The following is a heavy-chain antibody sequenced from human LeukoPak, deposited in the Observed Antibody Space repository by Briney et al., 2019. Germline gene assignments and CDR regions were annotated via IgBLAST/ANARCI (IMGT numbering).Heavy chain of an antibody. CDR2: INHSGST. CDR1: GGSFSGYY. D-gene: IGHD2-15*01. V-gene: IGHV4-34*01. J-gene: IGHJ5*02. Sequence: PSETLSLTCAVYGGSFSGYYWSWIRQPPGKGLEWIGEINHSGSTNYNPSLESRVTISVDTSKNQFSLKLSSVTAADTAVYYCARGVVVVSWGQGTLVTVSS. CDR3: ARGVVVVS.